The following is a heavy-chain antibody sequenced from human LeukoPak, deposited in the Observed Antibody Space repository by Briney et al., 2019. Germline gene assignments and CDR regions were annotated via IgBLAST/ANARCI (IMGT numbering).Heavy chain of an antibody. Sequence: GGSLRLSCAASGFTFSSYWMSWVRQAPGKGLEWVANIKQDGSEKYYVDSVKGRFTISRDNAKNSLYLQMNSLRAEDTAVYYCARVPEGVRGYSYGYGFDYWGQGTLVTVSS. CDR2: IKQDGSEK. D-gene: IGHD5-18*01. V-gene: IGHV3-7*01. CDR1: GFTFSSYW. J-gene: IGHJ4*02. CDR3: ARVPEGVRGYSYGYGFDY.